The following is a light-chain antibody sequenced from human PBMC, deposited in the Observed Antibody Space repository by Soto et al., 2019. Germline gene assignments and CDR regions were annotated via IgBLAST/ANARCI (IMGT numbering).Light chain of an antibody. CDR2: EVS. CDR1: SSDVGGYKD. CDR3: SSYTSSSTYV. J-gene: IGLJ1*01. Sequence: QSALTQPASVSGSPGQSITISCTGTSSDVGGYKDVSWYQQHPGKAPKLMIYEVSNRPSGVSNRFSGSKSGNTASLIISGLQAEDEADYYCSSYTSSSTYVFGTGTKLTVL. V-gene: IGLV2-14*01.